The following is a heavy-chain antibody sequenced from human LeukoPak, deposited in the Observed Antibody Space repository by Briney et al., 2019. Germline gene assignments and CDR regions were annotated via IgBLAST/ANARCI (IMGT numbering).Heavy chain of an antibody. CDR1: GFTFSSYA. Sequence: PGGSLRLSCAASGFTFSSYAMNWVRQAPGKGLEWVSAISGSGGSTYYADSVKGRFTISRDNSKNTLYLQMNSLRAEDTAVYYCAKVPTVAYYYYYMDVWGKGTTVTVSS. J-gene: IGHJ6*03. D-gene: IGHD4-11*01. CDR3: AKVPTVAYYYYYMDV. CDR2: ISGSGGST. V-gene: IGHV3-23*01.